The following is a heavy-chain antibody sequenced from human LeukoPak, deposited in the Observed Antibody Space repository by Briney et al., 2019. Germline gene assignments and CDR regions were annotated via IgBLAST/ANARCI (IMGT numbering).Heavy chain of an antibody. Sequence: PSETLSLTCTVSGGSTSSYYWSWIRQPPGKGLEWIGYIYYSGSTNYNPSLKSRVTISVDTSKNQFSLKLSSVTAADTAVYYCARDSDSYCSGGSCYSYYYGMDVWGQGTTVTVSS. V-gene: IGHV4-59*01. D-gene: IGHD2-15*01. CDR3: ARDSDSYCSGGSCYSYYYGMDV. CDR1: GGSTSSYY. J-gene: IGHJ6*02. CDR2: IYYSGST.